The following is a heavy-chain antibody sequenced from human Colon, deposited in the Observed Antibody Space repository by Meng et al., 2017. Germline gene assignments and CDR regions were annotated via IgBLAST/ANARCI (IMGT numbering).Heavy chain of an antibody. CDR1: GGSFSGYY. CDR3: ARGWGYCSSTSCYFLDY. D-gene: IGHD2-2*01. Sequence: QVQLQQWGAGLLKPSETLSLTCAVYGGSFSGYYWNWIRQSPGKGLEWIGQINHSGSTNYNPSLKSRVTISVDTSKNQFSLKLSSVTAADTAVYYCARGWGYCSSTSCYFLDYWGQGTLVTVSS. J-gene: IGHJ4*02. V-gene: IGHV4-34*01. CDR2: INHSGST.